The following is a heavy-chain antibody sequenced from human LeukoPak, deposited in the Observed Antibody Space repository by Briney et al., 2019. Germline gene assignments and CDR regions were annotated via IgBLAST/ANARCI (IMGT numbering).Heavy chain of an antibody. CDR3: ARARGYSYGYDH. V-gene: IGHV1-8*01. Sequence: ASVKVSCKASGYTFTSYDINWVRQATGQGLEWMGWMNPNSGNTGYAQKFQGRVTMTRNTSISTAYMELSSLRSDDTAVYYCARARGYSYGYDHWGQGTLVTVSS. J-gene: IGHJ5*02. D-gene: IGHD5-18*01. CDR1: GYTFTSYD. CDR2: MNPNSGNT.